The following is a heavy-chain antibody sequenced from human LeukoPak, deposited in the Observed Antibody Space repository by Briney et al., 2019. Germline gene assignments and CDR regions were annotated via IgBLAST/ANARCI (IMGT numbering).Heavy chain of an antibody. CDR1: GFTFSSYA. CDR2: ISGSGGST. V-gene: IGHV3-23*01. Sequence: GSLRLSCAASGFTFSSYAMSWVRQAPGKGLEWVSAISGSGGSTYYADSVKGRFTISRDNSKNTLYLQMNSLGAEDTAVYYCASAPYYYYGMDVWGQGTTVTVSS. J-gene: IGHJ6*02. CDR3: ASAPYYYYGMDV.